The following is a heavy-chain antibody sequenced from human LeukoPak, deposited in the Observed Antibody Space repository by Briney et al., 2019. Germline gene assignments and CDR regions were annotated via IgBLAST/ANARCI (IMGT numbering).Heavy chain of an antibody. CDR1: GGSISSSSYY. D-gene: IGHD1-26*01. Sequence: SETLSLTCTVSGGSISSSSYYWGWIRQPPGKGLEWIGSIYYSGSTYYNPSLKSRDTISVDTSKNQFSLKLSSVTAADTAVYYCARGGIEVPAFDIWGRGTMVTVSS. V-gene: IGHV4-39*07. CDR2: IYYSGST. J-gene: IGHJ3*02. CDR3: ARGGIEVPAFDI.